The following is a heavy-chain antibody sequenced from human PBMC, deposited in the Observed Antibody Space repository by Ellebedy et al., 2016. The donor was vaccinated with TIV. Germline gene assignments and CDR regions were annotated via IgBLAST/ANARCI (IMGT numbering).Heavy chain of an antibody. CDR3: VRDLHWSYFA. CDR2: IGGTGST. D-gene: IGHD1-26*01. Sequence: GESLKISCAASGFTFSSYTMSWVRQAPGKGLEWVSSIGGTGSTFYVDSVNGRFAISRDNTKNTLFLQMNSLRAEDTAVYYCVRDLHWSYFAWGQGTLVTVSS. J-gene: IGHJ5*02. V-gene: IGHV3-23*01. CDR1: GFTFSSYT.